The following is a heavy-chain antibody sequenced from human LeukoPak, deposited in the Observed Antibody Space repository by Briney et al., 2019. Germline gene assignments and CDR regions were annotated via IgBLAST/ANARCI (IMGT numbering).Heavy chain of an antibody. CDR1: GFTFSSYG. CDR3: ARDAEGFDY. CDR2: IWYDGSNK. V-gene: IGHV3-33*01. J-gene: IGHJ4*02. Sequence: GGSLRLSCAASGFTFSSYGMHWVRQAAGKGLEWVAVIWYDGSNKYYADSVKGRFTISRDNSKNTLYLQMNSLRAEDTAVYYCARDAEGFDYWGQGTLVTVSS.